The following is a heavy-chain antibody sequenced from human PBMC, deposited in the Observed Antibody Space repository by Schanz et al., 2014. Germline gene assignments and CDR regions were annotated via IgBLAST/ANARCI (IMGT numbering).Heavy chain of an antibody. V-gene: IGHV3-7*01. J-gene: IGHJ6*02. Sequence: DVQLVESGGGLVQSGGSLRLSCAASGFNFGDYYMTWVRQAPGKGLESVAKINPDGSGKYYVVSVEGRFTISRDNAKNSLYLQMDSLRGDDTAVYYCARDRQQLVGRIGYYYGMDVWGQGTTVTVSS. CDR2: INPDGSGK. CDR3: ARDRQQLVGRIGYYYGMDV. CDR1: GFNFGDYY. D-gene: IGHD6-13*01.